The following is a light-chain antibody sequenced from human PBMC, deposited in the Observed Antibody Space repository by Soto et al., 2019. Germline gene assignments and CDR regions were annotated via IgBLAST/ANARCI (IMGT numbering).Light chain of an antibody. Sequence: QSALTQPPSASGTPGQRVIISCSGSGSNIGRNTVAWYQHLPGTAPKLLIYSDNQRPSGVPDRFSGSKSGTSASLAISGLQSEDEADYYCATWDDSRGVFGGGTKLTVL. CDR1: GSNIGRNT. CDR2: SDN. CDR3: ATWDDSRGV. V-gene: IGLV1-44*01. J-gene: IGLJ3*02.